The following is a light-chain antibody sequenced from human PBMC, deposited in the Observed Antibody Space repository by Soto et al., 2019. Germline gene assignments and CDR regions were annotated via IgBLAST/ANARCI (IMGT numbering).Light chain of an antibody. V-gene: IGKV1-5*01. CDR3: QQYNSYSGT. CDR2: DAS. J-gene: IGKJ5*01. Sequence: DIQRTQSPSTLSASVGDRVTITCRASQSISSWLAWYQQKPGKAPKLLIYDASSLESGVPSRFSGSGSGTEFTLTISSLQPDDFATYYCQQYNSYSGTCGQGTRLEI. CDR1: QSISSW.